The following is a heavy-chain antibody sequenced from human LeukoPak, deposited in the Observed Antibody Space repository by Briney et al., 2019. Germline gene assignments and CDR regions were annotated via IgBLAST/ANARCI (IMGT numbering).Heavy chain of an antibody. D-gene: IGHD6-13*01. V-gene: IGHV1-3*01. J-gene: IGHJ4*02. Sequence: GASVKVSCKASGYAFPHYGVQWVRQAPGQTLEWMGWINAGNGDDTKYSQKFQARLTMSTDTSATTVYMELNSLRSEDTAVYYCARSGSNWSCDSWGQGTLVTVSS. CDR1: GYAFPHYG. CDR2: INAGNGDDT. CDR3: ARSGSNWSCDS.